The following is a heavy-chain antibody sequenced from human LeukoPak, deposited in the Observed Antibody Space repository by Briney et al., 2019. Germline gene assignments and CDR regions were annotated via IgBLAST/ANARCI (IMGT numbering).Heavy chain of an antibody. CDR3: ARHPEPGYCSSTSCHESYFDY. J-gene: IGHJ4*02. V-gene: IGHV3-23*01. D-gene: IGHD2-2*01. CDR1: GFTFSSCA. Sequence: GGSLRLSCAASGFTFSSCAMSWVRQAPGKGLEWVSAISGSGGRPYYADSVKGRFTIFRDNYKNTLYLQMNSLGAEDTAVYYCARHPEPGYCSSTSCHESYFDYWGQGTLVTVSS. CDR2: ISGSGGRP.